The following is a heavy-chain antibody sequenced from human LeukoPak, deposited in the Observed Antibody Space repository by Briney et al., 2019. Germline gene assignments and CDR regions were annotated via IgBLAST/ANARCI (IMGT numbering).Heavy chain of an antibody. J-gene: IGHJ4*02. Sequence: GGSLRLSCAASGFTFSSYAMSWVRQAPGKGLEWVSAISGSGGSTYYADSVKGRFTISRDNSKSTLYLQMNSLRAEDTAVYYCATATYYDILTGYYDYWGQGTLVTVSS. CDR3: ATATYYDILTGYYDY. V-gene: IGHV3-23*01. CDR1: GFTFSSYA. D-gene: IGHD3-9*01. CDR2: ISGSGGST.